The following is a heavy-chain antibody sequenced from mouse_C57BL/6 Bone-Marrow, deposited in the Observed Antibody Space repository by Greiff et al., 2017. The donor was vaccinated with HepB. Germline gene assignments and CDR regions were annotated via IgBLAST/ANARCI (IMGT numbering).Heavy chain of an antibody. CDR3: ARDLDYFDY. CDR2: INYDGSST. V-gene: IGHV5-16*01. J-gene: IGHJ2*01. CDR1: GFTFSDYY. Sequence: DVKLVESEGGLVKPGSSMKLSCTASGFTFSDYYMAWVRQVPEKGLEWVANINYDGSSTYYLDSLKSRFIISRDNAKNILYLQMSSLKSEDTATYYCARDLDYFDYWGQGTTLTVSS.